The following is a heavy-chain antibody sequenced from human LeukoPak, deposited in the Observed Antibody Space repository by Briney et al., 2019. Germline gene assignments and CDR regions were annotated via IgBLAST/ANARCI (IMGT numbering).Heavy chain of an antibody. CDR3: ARVPGRQQLVLHGGYYGMDV. D-gene: IGHD6-13*01. Sequence: SVKVSCKASGGTFSSYAISWVRQAPGQGLEWMGGIIPIFGTANYAQKFQGRVTITADESTSTAYMELSSLRSEDTAVYYCARVPGRQQLVLHGGYYGMDVWGQGTTVTVSS. CDR1: GGTFSSYA. V-gene: IGHV1-69*13. CDR2: IIPIFGTA. J-gene: IGHJ6*02.